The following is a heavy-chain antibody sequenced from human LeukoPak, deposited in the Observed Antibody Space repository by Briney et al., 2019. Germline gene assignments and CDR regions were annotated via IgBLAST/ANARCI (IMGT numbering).Heavy chain of an antibody. J-gene: IGHJ4*02. CDR3: ARGQGESSSWSNFDY. D-gene: IGHD6-13*01. V-gene: IGHV4-31*03. CDR1: GGSISSGGYY. CDR2: IYYSGST. Sequence: PSETLSLTCTVSGGSISSGGYYWSWIRQHPGKGLEWIGYIYYSGSTYYNPSLKSRVTISVDTSKNQFSLKLSSVTAADTAVYYCARGQGESSSWSNFDYWGQGTLVTVSS.